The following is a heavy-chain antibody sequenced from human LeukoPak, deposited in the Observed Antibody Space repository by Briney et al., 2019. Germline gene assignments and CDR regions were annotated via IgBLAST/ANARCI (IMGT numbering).Heavy chain of an antibody. J-gene: IGHJ4*02. Sequence: GGSLRLSCAASGFTFSGYSMSWVRQAPGKGPEWVSTISGSGDATYYADSVKGRFTISRDNSKNTLYLQMNSLRAEDTAVYYCAKTVEQWGFDYWGQGTLVTVSS. CDR1: GFTFSGYS. CDR3: AKTVEQWGFDY. CDR2: ISGSGDAT. V-gene: IGHV3-23*01. D-gene: IGHD1-26*01.